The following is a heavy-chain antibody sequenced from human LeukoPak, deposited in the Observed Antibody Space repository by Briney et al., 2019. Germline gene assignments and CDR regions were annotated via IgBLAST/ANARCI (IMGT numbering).Heavy chain of an antibody. Sequence: QPGGSLRLSCAASGFTFSSYWMHWVRQAPGKGLVWVSRINSDGSSTSYADSVKGRFTISRDNAKNTLYLQMNSLRAEDTAVYYCPRIPKTVGYFDYWGQGTLVTVSS. CDR1: GFTFSSYW. J-gene: IGHJ4*02. CDR2: INSDGSST. D-gene: IGHD1-1*01. V-gene: IGHV3-74*01. CDR3: PRIPKTVGYFDY.